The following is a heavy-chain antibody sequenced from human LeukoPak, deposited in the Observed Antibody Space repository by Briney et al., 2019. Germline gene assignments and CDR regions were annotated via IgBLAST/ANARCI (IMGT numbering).Heavy chain of an antibody. Sequence: ASVKVSCKASGYTFTGYYMHWVRQAPGQGLEWMGRINPNSGGTNYAQKFQGRVTMTRDTSISTAYMELSRLRSDDTAVYYCARDHWRIAAAGSPLDYWGQGTLVTVSS. CDR3: ARDHWRIAAAGSPLDY. D-gene: IGHD6-13*01. CDR2: INPNSGGT. CDR1: GYTFTGYY. J-gene: IGHJ4*02. V-gene: IGHV1-2*06.